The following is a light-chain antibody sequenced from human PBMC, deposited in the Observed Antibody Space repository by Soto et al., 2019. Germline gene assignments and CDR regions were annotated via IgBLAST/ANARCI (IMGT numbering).Light chain of an antibody. J-gene: IGKJ5*01. CDR3: QQRSNWPPIT. Sequence: DIQMTQSPPSLSASVGDRVTITCRASQSISSYLNWYQQRPGKAPKLLIYGASLLQRGVPSRFSGSGSGTDFTLTISSLQPEDFAVYYCQQRSNWPPITFGQGTRLEIK. V-gene: IGKV1-39*01. CDR1: QSISSY. CDR2: GAS.